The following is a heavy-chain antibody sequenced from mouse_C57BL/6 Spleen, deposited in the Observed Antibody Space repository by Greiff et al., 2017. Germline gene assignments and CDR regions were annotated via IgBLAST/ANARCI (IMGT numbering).Heavy chain of an antibody. Sequence: QVQLQQPGAELVMPGASVKLSCKASGYTFTSYWMHWVKQRPGQGLEWIGEIDPSASYTNYNQKFKGKSTLTVDKSSSPAYMQLSSLTSEDSAVYYCARRPITTVVGWYFDVWGTGTTVTVSS. CDR2: IDPSASYT. V-gene: IGHV1-69*01. CDR1: GYTFTSYW. D-gene: IGHD1-1*01. J-gene: IGHJ1*03. CDR3: ARRPITTVVGWYFDV.